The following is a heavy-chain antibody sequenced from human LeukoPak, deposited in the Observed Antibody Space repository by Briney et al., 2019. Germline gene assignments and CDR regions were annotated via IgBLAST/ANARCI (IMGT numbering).Heavy chain of an antibody. J-gene: IGHJ4*02. V-gene: IGHV3-74*01. CDR2: IHSDGTST. CDR3: ARGYSVRGDY. D-gene: IGHD2-21*01. Sequence: GGSLRLSCAASGFTFTSYWMHWVRQVPGKGLMWVSRIHSDGTSTNYADSVKGRFTISRDNAKNTLYLQMNSLRVEDTAVYYCARGYSVRGDYWGQGTLVTVSS. CDR1: GFTFTSYW.